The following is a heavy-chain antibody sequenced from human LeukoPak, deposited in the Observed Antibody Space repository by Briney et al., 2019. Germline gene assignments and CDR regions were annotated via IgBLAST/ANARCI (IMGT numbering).Heavy chain of an antibody. J-gene: IGHJ4*02. CDR1: GYTFTSYD. CDR3: ARDLADYDSSGSYFDY. V-gene: IGHV1-8*01. Sequence: ASMKVSCKASGYTFTSYDINWVRQATGQGLEWMGWMNPNSGNTGYAQKFQGRVTMTRNTSISTAYMELSSLRSEDTAVYYCARDLADYDSSGSYFDYWGQGTLVTVSS. D-gene: IGHD3-22*01. CDR2: MNPNSGNT.